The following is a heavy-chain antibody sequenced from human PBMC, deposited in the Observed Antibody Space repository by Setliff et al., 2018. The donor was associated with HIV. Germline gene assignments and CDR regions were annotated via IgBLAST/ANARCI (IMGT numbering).Heavy chain of an antibody. CDR1: GYTLTELS. CDR2: FDPEDGET. CDR3: VRGHCNSDKCWYTWFDP. D-gene: IGHD2-2*01. Sequence: ASVKVSCKISGYTLTELSIHWVRQAPGKGLEWMANFDPEDGETFYAQKFQDRLTMTTDTSTTTASMALRSLRSDDTAVYYCVRGHCNSDKCWYTWFDPWGQGTLVTVSS. J-gene: IGHJ5*02. V-gene: IGHV1-24*01.